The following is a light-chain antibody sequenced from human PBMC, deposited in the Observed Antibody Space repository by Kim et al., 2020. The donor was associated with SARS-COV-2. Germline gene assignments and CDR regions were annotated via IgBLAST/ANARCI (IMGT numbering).Light chain of an antibody. CDR3: NSRDSRGNVV. CDR2: GKN. V-gene: IGLV3-19*01. Sequence: SSELTQDPAVSVALGQTVRITCQGDSLRSYYASWYQQKPGQAPVLVIYGKNNRPSGIPERFSGSSSGNTASLTITGAQAEDEADYYCNSRDSRGNVVFGG. CDR1: SLRSYY. J-gene: IGLJ2*01.